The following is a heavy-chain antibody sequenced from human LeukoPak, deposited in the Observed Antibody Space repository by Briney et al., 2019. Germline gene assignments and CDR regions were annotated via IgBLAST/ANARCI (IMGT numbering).Heavy chain of an antibody. Sequence: SETLSLTCTVSGGSISSRSYYWGWIRQPPGKGLEWIGKISDSGSTNYNPSLKSRVTISVDTSKNQFSLKLSSVTAADTAVYYCVTYYYDSSGYYFDYWGQGTLVTVSS. V-gene: IGHV4-39*07. CDR1: GGSISSRSYY. D-gene: IGHD3-22*01. J-gene: IGHJ4*02. CDR2: ISDSGST. CDR3: VTYYYDSSGYYFDY.